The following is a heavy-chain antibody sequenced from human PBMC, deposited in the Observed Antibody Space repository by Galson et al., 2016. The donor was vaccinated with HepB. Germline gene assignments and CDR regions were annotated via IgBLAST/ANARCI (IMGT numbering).Heavy chain of an antibody. Sequence: SLRLSCAASGFPFSTYGMSWVRQAPGKGLEWVSGISGSGGSIYSADSVKGRSTISRDNSKNTLYLQMNSLRADDTAVYYCAKKSLVAGTATYVFDNWGQGTGVVVSS. D-gene: IGHD6-19*01. J-gene: IGHJ4*02. CDR1: GFPFSTYG. V-gene: IGHV3-23*01. CDR3: AKKSLVAGTATYVFDN. CDR2: ISGSGGSI.